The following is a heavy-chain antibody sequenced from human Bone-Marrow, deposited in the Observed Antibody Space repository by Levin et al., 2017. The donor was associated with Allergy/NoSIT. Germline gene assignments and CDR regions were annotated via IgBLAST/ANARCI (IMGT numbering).Heavy chain of an antibody. V-gene: IGHV4-59*01. Sequence: GSLRLSCTVSGGSIRDYNWSWIRQSPGKGLEWIGYVLYSGNANYNPSLRNRVTISIDTSKKQFYLRVSTVTAADTAVYYCAREESGNYDAFDIWGRGTLVTVSS. J-gene: IGHJ3*02. CDR1: GGSIRDYN. D-gene: IGHD1-26*01. CDR3: AREESGNYDAFDI. CDR2: VLYSGNA.